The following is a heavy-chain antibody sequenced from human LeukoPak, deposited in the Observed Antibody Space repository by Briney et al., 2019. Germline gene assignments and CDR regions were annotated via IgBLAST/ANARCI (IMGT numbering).Heavy chain of an antibody. J-gene: IGHJ4*02. D-gene: IGHD2-15*01. CDR2: INHSGST. CDR1: GGSFSGYY. V-gene: IGHV4-34*01. Sequence: SETLSLTCAVYGGSFSGYYWSWIRQPPGKGLEWIGEINHSGSTNYNPSLKSRVTISVGTSKNQFSLKLSSVTAADTAVYYCARDSGGLHFDYWGQGTLVTVSS. CDR3: ARDSGGLHFDY.